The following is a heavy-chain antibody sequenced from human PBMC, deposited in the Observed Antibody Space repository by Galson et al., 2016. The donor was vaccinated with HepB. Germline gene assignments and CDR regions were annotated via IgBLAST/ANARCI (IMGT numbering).Heavy chain of an antibody. CDR2: INGGNGDT. D-gene: IGHD3-3*01. CDR1: GYIFSNFP. V-gene: IGHV1-3*01. Sequence: SVKVSCKASGYIFSNFPMHWVRQAPGQRLEWMGWINGGNGDTRYSQKFQGRITITRDTSATTVYLELSSMTSEDTAVYYCARAPGRAPVRRKGLRHKEEWGESAPINRFDPWGQGTLVTVSS. CDR3: ARAPGRAPVRRKGLRHKEEWGESAPINRFDP. J-gene: IGHJ5*02.